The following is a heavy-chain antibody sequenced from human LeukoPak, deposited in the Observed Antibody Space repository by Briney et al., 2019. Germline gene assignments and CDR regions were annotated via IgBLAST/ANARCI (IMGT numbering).Heavy chain of an antibody. J-gene: IGHJ6*02. CDR3: ARGSGNLSGYYPHYYYYYGMDV. V-gene: IGHV4-34*01. CDR1: GGSFSGYY. CDR2: INHSGST. D-gene: IGHD3-22*01. Sequence: PSETLSLTCAVYGGSFSGYYWSWIRQPPGKGLEWIGEINHSGSTNYNPSLKSRVTISVDTSKNQFSLKLSSVTAADTAVYYCARGSGNLSGYYPHYYYYYGMDVWGQGTTVTASS.